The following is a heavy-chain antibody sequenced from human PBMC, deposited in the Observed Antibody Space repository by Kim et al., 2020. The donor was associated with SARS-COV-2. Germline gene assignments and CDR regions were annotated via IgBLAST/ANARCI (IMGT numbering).Heavy chain of an antibody. D-gene: IGHD3-22*01. J-gene: IGHJ6*02. V-gene: IGHV3-30*07. Sequence: KGRFTISRDNSKNTLYLQMNSLRAEDTAVYYCARDGDSSGFYRYYGMDVWGQGTTVTVSS. CDR3: ARDGDSSGFYRYYGMDV.